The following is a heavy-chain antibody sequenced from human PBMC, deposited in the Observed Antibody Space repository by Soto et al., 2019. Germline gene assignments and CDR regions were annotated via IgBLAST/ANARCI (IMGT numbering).Heavy chain of an antibody. D-gene: IGHD5-18*01. CDR3: ASGIQLWLRRINNGYSG. J-gene: IGHJ4*02. V-gene: IGHV1-69*13. CDR2: IIPMFGTA. Sequence: SVKVSCKAPGGTFSTYAISWVRQAPGQGLEWMGGIIPMFGTANYAQRFQDRVTITADESTNTVYMELSSLRSEDTAVYFCASGIQLWLRRINNGYSGWGQGTLVTGSS. CDR1: GGTFSTYA.